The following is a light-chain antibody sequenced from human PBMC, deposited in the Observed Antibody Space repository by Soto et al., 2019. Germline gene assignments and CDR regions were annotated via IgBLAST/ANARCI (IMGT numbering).Light chain of an antibody. CDR3: SSFTSSNTYV. Sequence: QSVLTQPASVSASPGQSIAISCTGTSSDVGGYTFVSWYQQHPGKAPKLMIYDVSNRPSGISNRFSGSKSGNTASLTISGLQAEDEADYYCSSFTSSNTYVFGTGTKVTVL. CDR1: SSDVGGYTF. CDR2: DVS. V-gene: IGLV2-14*01. J-gene: IGLJ1*01.